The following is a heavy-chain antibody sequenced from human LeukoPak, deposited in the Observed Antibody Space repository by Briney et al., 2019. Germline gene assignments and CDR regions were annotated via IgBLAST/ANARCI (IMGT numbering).Heavy chain of an antibody. CDR2: ITPDDGHG. D-gene: IGHD1-14*01. Sequence: ASVKVSCKASGYTFTNYDINWVRQAPGQGLEWMGWITPDDGHGGYAQNFQGRVTITRDTSISTAYMELSSLRSDDTAVYYCARSETGDERIGVDYWGQGTLVTVSS. J-gene: IGHJ4*02. CDR1: GYTFTNYD. V-gene: IGHV1-8*03. CDR3: ARSETGDERIGVDY.